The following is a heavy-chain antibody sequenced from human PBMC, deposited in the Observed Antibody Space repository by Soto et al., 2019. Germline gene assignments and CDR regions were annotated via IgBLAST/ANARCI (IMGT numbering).Heavy chain of an antibody. CDR1: GFTFSSYW. CDR2: INSDGSIT. J-gene: IGHJ4*02. Sequence: GSLRLSCAASGFTFSSYWMHWVRQVPEKGLVWVSRINSDGSITNYADAVKGRFTISRDNVKNTLYLQMNSLRAEDTAVYYCVRYPRSVGGSYRPDYWGQGTLVTVSS. D-gene: IGHD3-16*02. CDR3: VRYPRSVGGSYRPDY. V-gene: IGHV3-74*01.